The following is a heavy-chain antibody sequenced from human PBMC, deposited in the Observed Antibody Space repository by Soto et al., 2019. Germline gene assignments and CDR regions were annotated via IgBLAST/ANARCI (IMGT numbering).Heavy chain of an antibody. V-gene: IGHV1-69*12. CDR3: ERESNGDDGPGN. J-gene: IGHJ4*02. CDR2: IIPIFGTA. D-gene: IGHD4-17*01. CDR1: GGTFSSYA. Sequence: QVQLVQSGAEVKKPGSSVKVSCKASGGTFSSYAISWVRQAPGQGLEWMGGIIPIFGTANYAQKFQGRVTITADETTSTADMALSSLSCEDPAVYYCERESNGDDGPGNWGQGTLVAVSS.